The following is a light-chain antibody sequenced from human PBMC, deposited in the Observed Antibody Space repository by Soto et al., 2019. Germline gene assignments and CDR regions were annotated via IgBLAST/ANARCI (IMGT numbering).Light chain of an antibody. CDR2: GAS. J-gene: IGKJ2*01. CDR1: QSVSSN. CDR3: LQYNKWPLYT. Sequence: EIVMTQSPATLSVSPGQRATLSCRASQSVSSNLAWYQQKPGQAPRLLIYGASTRATGIPARFSGSGSGTEFILTISSLKSEDFAVYYCLQYNKWPLYTFGHGKMQEIK. V-gene: IGKV3-15*01.